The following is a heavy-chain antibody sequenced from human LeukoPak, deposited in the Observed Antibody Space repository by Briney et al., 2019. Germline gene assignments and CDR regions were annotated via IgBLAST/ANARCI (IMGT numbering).Heavy chain of an antibody. D-gene: IGHD6-13*01. J-gene: IGHJ5*01. CDR2: INHSGST. Sequence: SETLSLTWAVYGGSFSGYYWSWIRQPPGKGLEWIGEINHSGSTNYNPSLKSRVTISVDTSKNQFSLKLSSVTAVDTAVYYCARGLRQLVSWGQGTLVTVSS. V-gene: IGHV4-34*01. CDR3: ARGLRQLVS. CDR1: GGSFSGYY.